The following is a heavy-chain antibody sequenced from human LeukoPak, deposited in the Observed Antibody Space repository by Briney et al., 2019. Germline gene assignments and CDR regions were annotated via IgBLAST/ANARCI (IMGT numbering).Heavy chain of an antibody. V-gene: IGHV3-7*03. Sequence: GGSLRLSCAASGFTFSSYWMSWVRQAPGKGLEWVANIKQDGSEKYYVDSVKGRFTISRDNAKNSLYLQMNSLRAEDTALYYCAKDLGLGCSSTSCQGGWGQGTLVTVSS. CDR1: GFTFSSYW. D-gene: IGHD2-2*01. CDR3: AKDLGLGCSSTSCQGG. CDR2: IKQDGSEK. J-gene: IGHJ4*02.